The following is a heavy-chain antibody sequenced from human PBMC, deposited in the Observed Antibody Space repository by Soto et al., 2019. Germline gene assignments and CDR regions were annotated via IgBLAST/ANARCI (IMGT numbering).Heavy chain of an antibody. CDR1: DGAFTGYY. CDR3: ASGTRPRPS. V-gene: IGHV4-34*01. CDR2: IDHTGST. D-gene: IGHD1-1*01. J-gene: IGHJ5*01. Sequence: PSETLSLTCAVNDGAFTGYYWSWIRRPPGKGLEWIGEIDHTGSTNYNSSLKDRITFSVDRSKHQFSLKLTSVTAADTGVYYCASGTRPRPSWGQGTLVTVSS.